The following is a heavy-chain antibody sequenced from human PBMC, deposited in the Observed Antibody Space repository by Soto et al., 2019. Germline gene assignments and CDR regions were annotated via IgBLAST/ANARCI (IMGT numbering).Heavy chain of an antibody. CDR1: GGTFSSYA. D-gene: IGHD2-2*02. V-gene: IGHV1-69*06. CDR3: ARGLPSLYCSSTSCYTNWFDP. J-gene: IGHJ5*02. Sequence: SVKVSCKASGGTFSSYAISWVRQAPRQGLEWMGGIIPIFGTANYAQKFQGRVTITADKSTSTAYMELSSLRSEDTAVYYCARGLPSLYCSSTSCYTNWFDPWGQGTLVTVSS. CDR2: IIPIFGTA.